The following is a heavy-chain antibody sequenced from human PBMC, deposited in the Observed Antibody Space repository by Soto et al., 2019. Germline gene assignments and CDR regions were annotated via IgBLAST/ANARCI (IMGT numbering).Heavy chain of an antibody. D-gene: IGHD3-10*01. V-gene: IGHV3-13*01. CDR1: GLTFGSYE. J-gene: IGHJ6*02. Sequence: EVQLVESGGGSVQPGGSLGLSCAAPGLTFGSYEMHWVRQAQGRGRGWVSSIDIVGDTYYQGSVKGRFPITRDNVKNSLYLQMNSLRAEDSAVYYCARDPSGEGFGEVSYGLDVWGHGTTVTVSS. CDR2: IDIVGDT. CDR3: ARDPSGEGFGEVSYGLDV.